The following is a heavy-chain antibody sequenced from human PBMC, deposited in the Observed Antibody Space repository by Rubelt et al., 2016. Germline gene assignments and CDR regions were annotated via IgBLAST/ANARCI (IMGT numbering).Heavy chain of an antibody. V-gene: IGHV3-15*01. D-gene: IGHD3-22*01. CDR3: TTDRYYYDSSGFPWFDP. J-gene: IGHJ5*02. CDR2: IKSKTDGGTT. CDR1: GFTFSNAW. Sequence: SLRLSCAASGFTFSNAWMSLVRQAPGKGLEWVGRIKSKTDGGTTDYAAPVKGRFTISRDDSKNTLYLQMNSLKTEDTAVCYCTTDRYYYDSSGFPWFDPWGQGTLVTVSS.